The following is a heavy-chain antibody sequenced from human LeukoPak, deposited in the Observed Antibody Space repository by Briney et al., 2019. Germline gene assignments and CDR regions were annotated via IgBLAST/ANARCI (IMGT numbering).Heavy chain of an antibody. CDR2: IYTGGST. J-gene: IGHJ4*02. V-gene: IGHV3-53*01. Sequence: PGGSLRLSCAASGFTVSSNYMSWVRQAPGKGLEWVSVIYTGGSTYYADSVEDRFIISRDNSKNTLYLQMNSLRGEDTAVYYCARALGIVATIDYWGQGTLVTVSS. D-gene: IGHD5-12*01. CDR1: GFTVSSNY. CDR3: ARALGIVATIDY.